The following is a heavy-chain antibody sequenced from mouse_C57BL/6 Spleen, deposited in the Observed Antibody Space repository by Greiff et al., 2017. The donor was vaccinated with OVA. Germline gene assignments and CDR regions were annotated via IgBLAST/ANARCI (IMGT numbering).Heavy chain of an antibody. Sequence: VQLQQPGAELVKPGASVKLSCKASGYTFTSYWMQWVKQRPGQGLEWIGEIDPSDSYTNYNQKFKGKATLTVDTSSSTAYMQLSSLTSEDSAVYYCARSGPYYGSSYAMDYWGQGTSVTVSS. V-gene: IGHV1-50*01. J-gene: IGHJ4*01. D-gene: IGHD1-1*01. CDR1: GYTFTSYW. CDR3: ARSGPYYGSSYAMDY. CDR2: IDPSDSYT.